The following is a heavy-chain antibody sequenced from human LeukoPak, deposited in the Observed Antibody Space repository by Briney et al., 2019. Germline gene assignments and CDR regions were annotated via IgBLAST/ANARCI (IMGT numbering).Heavy chain of an antibody. Sequence: SVKVSCKASGGTFSSYAISWVRQAPGQGLEWMGRIIPILGIANYAQKFQGRVTITADKSTSTAYMELSSLRSEDTAVYYCARDLRLGELSLLHWGQGTLVTVSS. CDR2: IIPILGIA. D-gene: IGHD3-16*02. CDR3: ARDLRLGELSLLH. CDR1: GGTFSSYA. J-gene: IGHJ4*02. V-gene: IGHV1-69*04.